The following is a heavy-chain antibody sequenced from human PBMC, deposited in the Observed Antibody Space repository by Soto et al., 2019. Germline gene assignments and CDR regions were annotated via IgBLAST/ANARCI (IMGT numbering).Heavy chain of an antibody. V-gene: IGHV4-39*01. CDR1: GGSISTSRSY. Sequence: QLQLLESGPGLVNASETLSLTCSVSGGSISTSRSYWAWIRQPAGKGLEWLANIFYNGSTFYNPSLASRVSVSVDMSKKEFSLKLRSVTAADTAVHYCARQPTTGDTDLWFDPWGQGTLITVSS. CDR2: IFYNGST. CDR3: ARQPTTGDTDLWFDP. J-gene: IGHJ5*02. D-gene: IGHD2-21*01.